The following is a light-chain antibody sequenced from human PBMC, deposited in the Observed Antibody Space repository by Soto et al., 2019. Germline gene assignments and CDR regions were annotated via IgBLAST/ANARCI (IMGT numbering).Light chain of an antibody. CDR1: SSDVGGYNY. V-gene: IGLV2-14*01. J-gene: IGLJ2*01. CDR3: SSYRSSNTVV. Sequence: QSVLTQPASVSGSPGQSITISCTGTSSDVGGYNYVSWYQQHPGKAPKLMIYDVSNRPSGVSNRFSASKSGNTASLTISGLQAEDDADYYCSSYRSSNTVVFGGGTKLTVL. CDR2: DVS.